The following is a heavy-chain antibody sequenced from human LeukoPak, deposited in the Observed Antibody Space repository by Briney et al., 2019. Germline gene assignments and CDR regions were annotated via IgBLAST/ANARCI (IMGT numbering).Heavy chain of an antibody. J-gene: IGHJ6*03. V-gene: IGHV4-59*08. CDR3: AKHDTLFGAAHFYMDV. Sequence: SETLSLTCTVSGGSITTYYWSWIRQPPGKALEWIGYMYTTGNTNYNPSLASRVTLSLDTSKNQFSLTLSSVTAADTAVYYCAKHDTLFGAAHFYMDVWGKGTTVTVSS. D-gene: IGHD3-3*01. CDR1: GGSITTYY. CDR2: MYTTGNT.